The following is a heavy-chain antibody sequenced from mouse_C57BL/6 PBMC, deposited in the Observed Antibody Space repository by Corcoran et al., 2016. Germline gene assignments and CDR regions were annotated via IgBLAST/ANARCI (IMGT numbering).Heavy chain of an antibody. D-gene: IGHD2-3*01. CDR1: GYTFTDYY. CDR3: ARYSHGYYLYYVDY. Sequence: EVQLQQSGPVLVKPGASVKMSCKASGYTFTDYYMNWVKQSHGKSLEWIGVINPYNGGTSYNQKFKGKATLTVDKSSSTAYMELNSLTSEDSAVYYCARYSHGYYLYYVDYWGQGTTLTVSS. J-gene: IGHJ2*01. V-gene: IGHV1-19*01. CDR2: INPYNGGT.